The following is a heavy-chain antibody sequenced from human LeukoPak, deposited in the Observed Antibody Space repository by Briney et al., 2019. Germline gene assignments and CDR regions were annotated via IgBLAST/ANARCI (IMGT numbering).Heavy chain of an antibody. CDR2: IYDSGTT. V-gene: IGHV4-59*01. Sequence: SETLSLTCTVSGGSISSNYWSWIRQPPGKGLEWIGYIYDSGTTNYNPSLKSRATISEDMSKNQFSLKVRSVTAADTAVYYCARSTGGWSSFDHWGQGILVTVSS. CDR1: GGSISSNY. D-gene: IGHD6-19*01. J-gene: IGHJ4*02. CDR3: ARSTGGWSSFDH.